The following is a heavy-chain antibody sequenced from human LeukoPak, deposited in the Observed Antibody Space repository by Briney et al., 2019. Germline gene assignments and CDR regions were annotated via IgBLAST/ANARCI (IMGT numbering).Heavy chain of an antibody. D-gene: IGHD6-13*01. CDR3: ARESRIAAARPMDV. V-gene: IGHV1-69*05. CDR2: IIPIFGTA. J-gene: IGHJ6*02. CDR1: GGTFSSYA. Sequence: ASVKVSCKASGGTFSSYAISWVRQAPGQGLEWMGGIIPIFGTANYAQKFQGRVTITTDESTSTAYMELSSLRSEDTAVYYCARESRIAAARPMDVWGQGTTVTVSS.